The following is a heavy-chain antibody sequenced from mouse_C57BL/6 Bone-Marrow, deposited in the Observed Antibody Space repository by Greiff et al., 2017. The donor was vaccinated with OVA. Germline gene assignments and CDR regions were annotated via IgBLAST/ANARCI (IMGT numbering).Heavy chain of an antibody. J-gene: IGHJ4*01. CDR3: ARHYYDGWSAMAY. CDR2: IWSDGST. V-gene: IGHV2-6-1*01. CDR1: GFSLTSYG. D-gene: IGHD1-1*01. Sequence: VHLVESGPGLVAPSQSLSITCTVSGFSLTSYGVHWVRQPPGKGLEWLVVIWSDGSTTYNSALKSRLSISKDNSKSQVFLKMNSLQTDDTALYYCARHYYDGWSAMAYWGQGTSVTVSS.